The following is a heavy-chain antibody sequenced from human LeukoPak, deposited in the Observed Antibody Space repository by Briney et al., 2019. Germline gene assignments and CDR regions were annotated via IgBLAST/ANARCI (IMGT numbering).Heavy chain of an antibody. Sequence: GGSPRLSCAASGFTFSSFSMNWARQAPGKGLEWVLYISSSSRYIYYADSVKGRFTISRYNAKNSLYLQMNSMRGEDTAVYYCARDRYCDFWSGYYDAFDIWGQGTMVTVSS. J-gene: IGHJ3*02. CDR1: GFTFSSFS. CDR3: ARDRYCDFWSGYYDAFDI. V-gene: IGHV3-21*01. D-gene: IGHD3-3*01. CDR2: ISSSSRYI.